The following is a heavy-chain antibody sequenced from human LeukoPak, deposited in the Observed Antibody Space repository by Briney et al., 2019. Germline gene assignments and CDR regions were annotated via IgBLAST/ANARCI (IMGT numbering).Heavy chain of an antibody. J-gene: IGHJ4*02. CDR1: GYTFTSYD. CDR3: ARGEYSGYDIPIDY. D-gene: IGHD5-12*01. V-gene: IGHV1-8*01. Sequence: ASVKVSCKASGYTFTSYDINWVRQATGQGLEWMGWMNPNSGNTGYAQKFQGRVTMTGNTSISTAYMELSSLRSEDTAVYYCARGEYSGYDIPIDYWGQGTLVTVSS. CDR2: MNPNSGNT.